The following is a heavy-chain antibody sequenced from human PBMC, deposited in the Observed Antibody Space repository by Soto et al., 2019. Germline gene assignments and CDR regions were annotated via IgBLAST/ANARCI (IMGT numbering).Heavy chain of an antibody. CDR1: GFSLSTTGMR. CDR2: IDWDDDK. CDR3: ARTAGYYRGRQFDF. V-gene: IGHV2-70*04. Sequence: SGPTLVNPTQTLTLTCSFSGFSLSTTGMRVSWIRQPPGQALEWLARIDWDDDKFYSTSLKTRPTISKDTSRNQVVLTLTNMDPVDTGTYYCARTAGYYRGRQFDFWGQGILVTVSS. D-gene: IGHD2-15*01. J-gene: IGHJ4*02.